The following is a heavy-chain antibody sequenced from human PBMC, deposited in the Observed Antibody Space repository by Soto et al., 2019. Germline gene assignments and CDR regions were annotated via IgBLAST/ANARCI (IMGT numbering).Heavy chain of an antibody. CDR3: AKGDGSGSYDIYFDY. CDR2: ISYDGSNK. D-gene: IGHD3-10*01. Sequence: LRLSCAASGFTFSSYGMHWVRQAPGKGLEWVAVISYDGSNKYYADSVKGRFTISRDNSKNTLYLQMNSLRAEDTAVYYCAKGDGSGSYDIYFDYWGQGTLVTVSS. CDR1: GFTFSSYG. J-gene: IGHJ4*02. V-gene: IGHV3-30*18.